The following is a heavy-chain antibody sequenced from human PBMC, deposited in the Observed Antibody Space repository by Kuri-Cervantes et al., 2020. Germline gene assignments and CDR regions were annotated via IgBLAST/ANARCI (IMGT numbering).Heavy chain of an antibody. V-gene: IGHV3-30*03. J-gene: IGHJ4*02. CDR1: GFTFSSYG. Sequence: GGSLRLSCAASGFTFSSYGMHWVRQAPGKGLEWAALISYDGSNKYYADSVKGRFTISRDNSKNTLYPQMNSLRAEDTAVYYCARSSGSSRSQYSFDYWGQGTLVTVSS. CDR3: ARSSGSSRSQYSFDY. D-gene: IGHD1-26*01. CDR2: ISYDGSNK.